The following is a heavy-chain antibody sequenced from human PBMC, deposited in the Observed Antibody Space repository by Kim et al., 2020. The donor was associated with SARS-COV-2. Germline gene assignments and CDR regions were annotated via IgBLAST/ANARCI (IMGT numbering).Heavy chain of an antibody. CDR2: GRGDTT. V-gene: IGHV3-23*01. D-gene: IGHD2-21*02. J-gene: IGHJ4*02. Sequence: GRGDTTYYADYMKGRFTIFRDNSMNTLYLQMNSLRAEDTAVYFCAQLTAHWGQGTLVTVSS. CDR3: AQLTAH.